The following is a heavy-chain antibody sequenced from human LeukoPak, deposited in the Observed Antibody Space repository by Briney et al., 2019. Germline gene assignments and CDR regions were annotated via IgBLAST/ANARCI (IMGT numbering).Heavy chain of an antibody. CDR1: GGSISNYY. D-gene: IGHD3-9*01. J-gene: IGHJ5*02. V-gene: IGHV4-59*01. CDR3: ARGGYDILTGLWDWFDP. CDR2: IYYSGST. Sequence: SETLSLTCTVSGGSISNYYWNWIRQSPGKGLEWIGYIYYSGSTNYNPSLKSRVTISVDTSKNQFSLKLSPVTAADTAVYYCARGGYDILTGLWDWFDPWGQGTLVTVSS.